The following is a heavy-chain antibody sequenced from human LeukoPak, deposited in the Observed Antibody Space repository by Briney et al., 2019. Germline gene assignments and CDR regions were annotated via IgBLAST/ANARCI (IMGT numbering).Heavy chain of an antibody. CDR2: INADASRT. V-gene: IGHV3-43*02. CDR3: ATWGFYHDLDV. CDR1: GFTLDAYA. J-gene: IGHJ6*02. D-gene: IGHD3-3*01. Sequence: GGSLRLSCVASGFTLDAYAMHWVRQVRGKGLEWVSLINADASRTYYADSVKGRFTIYRDNYKNSLYLQMTSLRPEDSALYYCATWGFYHDLDVWGRGTTVTVSS.